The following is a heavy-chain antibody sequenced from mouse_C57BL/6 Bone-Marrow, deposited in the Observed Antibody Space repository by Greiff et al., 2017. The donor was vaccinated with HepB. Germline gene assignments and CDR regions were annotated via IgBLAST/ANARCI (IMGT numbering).Heavy chain of an antibody. Sequence: EVHLVESGGGLVQPGGSLKLSCAASGFTFSDYYMYWVRQTPEKRLEWVAYISNGGGSTYYPDTVKGRFTISRDNAKNTLYRQMSRLKYEDTAMYYCARQDDGYYWFAYWGQGTVVTVSA. CDR2: ISNGGGST. CDR3: ARQDDGYYWFAY. J-gene: IGHJ3*01. V-gene: IGHV5-12*01. D-gene: IGHD2-3*01. CDR1: GFTFSDYY.